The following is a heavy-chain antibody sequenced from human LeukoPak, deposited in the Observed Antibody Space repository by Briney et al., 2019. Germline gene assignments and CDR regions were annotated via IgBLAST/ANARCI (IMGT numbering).Heavy chain of an antibody. CDR2: IYYSGST. CDR1: GGSISSYY. Sequence: KASETLSLTCTGSGGSISSYYWSWIRQPPGKGLEGIGYIYYSGSTNYNPSLKSRVTISVDTSKNQSSLKLSSVTTADTAVYYCARGSMITFGGVIVPFDYWGQGTLVTVSS. J-gene: IGHJ4*02. D-gene: IGHD3-16*02. V-gene: IGHV4-59*01. CDR3: ARGSMITFGGVIVPFDY.